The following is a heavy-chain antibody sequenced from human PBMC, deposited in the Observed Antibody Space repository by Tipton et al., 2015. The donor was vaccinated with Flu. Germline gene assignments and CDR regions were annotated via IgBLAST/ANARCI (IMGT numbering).Heavy chain of an antibody. Sequence: LRLSCAVYGGSFSGYYWSWIRQPPGKGLEWIGEINHSGSTNYNPSLKSRVTISVDTSKNQFSLKLSSVTAADTAVYYCARGGYISPRYYYYGMDVWGQGTTVTVSS. V-gene: IGHV4-34*01. D-gene: IGHD6-13*01. CDR3: ARGGYISPRYYYYGMDV. CDR2: INHSGST. CDR1: GGSFSGYY. J-gene: IGHJ6*02.